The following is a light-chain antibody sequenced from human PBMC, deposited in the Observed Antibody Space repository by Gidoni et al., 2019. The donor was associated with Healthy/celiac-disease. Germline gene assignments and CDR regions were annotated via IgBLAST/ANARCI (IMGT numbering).Light chain of an antibody. V-gene: IGKV1-5*03. CDR2: KAS. CDR3: QQYNSYPRT. J-gene: IGKJ1*01. CDR1: QIISSW. Sequence: DIQITQSPSTLSASVGDRVTITCRPSQIISSWLAWYQQKPGKAPKLLIYKASSLERGVPSRFSGSGSGTEFTLTISSLQPDDFATYYCQQYNSYPRTFXXXTKVEIK.